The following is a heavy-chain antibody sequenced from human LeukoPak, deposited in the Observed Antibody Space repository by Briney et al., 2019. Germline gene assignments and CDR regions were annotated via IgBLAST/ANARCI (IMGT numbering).Heavy chain of an antibody. CDR3: AHRGILTGYDAFDI. V-gene: IGHV2-5*01. CDR2: IYWNDDK. D-gene: IGHD3-9*01. CDR1: GLSLTTSGVG. J-gene: IGHJ3*02. Sequence: ESGPTLVKPTQTLTLTCTLSGLSLTTSGVGLGWIRQPPGKALEWLALIYWNDDKHYSPSLKSRLTITKDTSKNQVVLTVTNVDPVDTATYYCAHRGILTGYDAFDIWGQGTLVTVSS.